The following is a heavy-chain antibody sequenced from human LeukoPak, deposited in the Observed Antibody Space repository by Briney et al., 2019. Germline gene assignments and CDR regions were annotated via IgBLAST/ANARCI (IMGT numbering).Heavy chain of an antibody. CDR2: IYPGDSDT. J-gene: IGHJ4*02. D-gene: IGHD5-18*01. Sequence: GESLKISCKGPGYTFTGYWIGWVRQMPGKGLEWMGIIYPGDSDTTYSPSFQGQVTISADKSISTAYLQWSSLEASDTAIYYCARHGNYGYPRPPDYWGQGTLVTVSS. CDR1: GYTFTGYW. V-gene: IGHV5-51*01. CDR3: ARHGNYGYPRPPDY.